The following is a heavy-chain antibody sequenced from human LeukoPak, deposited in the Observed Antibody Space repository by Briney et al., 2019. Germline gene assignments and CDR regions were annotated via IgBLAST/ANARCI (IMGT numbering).Heavy chain of an antibody. CDR2: ITPTTSYI. V-gene: IGHV3-21*01. CDR3: ARLRRTSDSSGYYYYYDY. CDR1: GLGFSSFS. Sequence: GGSLRLSCAASGLGFSSFSFNWIRQAPGKGLEWVSSITPTTSYIYYADSVRGRFTISRENAKNSLYLQMNSLRAEDPAVYYCARLRRTSDSSGYYYYYDYWGQGTLVTVSS. J-gene: IGHJ4*02. D-gene: IGHD3-22*01.